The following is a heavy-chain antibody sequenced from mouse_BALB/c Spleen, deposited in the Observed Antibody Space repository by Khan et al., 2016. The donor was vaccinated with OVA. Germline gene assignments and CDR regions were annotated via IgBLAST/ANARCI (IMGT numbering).Heavy chain of an antibody. CDR3: ARAYYRYDGYYAMDY. D-gene: IGHD2-14*01. J-gene: IGHJ4*01. CDR1: GFSLSRYN. Sequence: VKLLESGPDLVAPSQSLSITCTVSGFSLSRYNIHWVRQPPGKGLEWLGMIWGGGGTDYNSTLKSRLSISKDNSKSQVFLKLNSLQADDTAMYYCARAYYRYDGYYAMDYWGQGTSVTVSS. CDR2: IWGGGGT. V-gene: IGHV2-6-4*01.